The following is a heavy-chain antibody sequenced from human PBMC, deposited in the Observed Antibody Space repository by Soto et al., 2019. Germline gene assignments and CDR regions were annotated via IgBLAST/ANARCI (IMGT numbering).Heavy chain of an antibody. CDR2: IYFTGTT. CDR3: ARGGWYNDY. V-gene: IGHV4-59*01. D-gene: IGHD6-19*01. Sequence: SETLSLTCTVSGGSMTNNYWSWIRQPPGKRLESIGYIYFTGTTNYSPSLKSRVTIEVDTSKNQFSLKLNSVTAADTAVYYCARGGWYNDYWGQGALVTVSS. J-gene: IGHJ4*02. CDR1: GGSMTNNY.